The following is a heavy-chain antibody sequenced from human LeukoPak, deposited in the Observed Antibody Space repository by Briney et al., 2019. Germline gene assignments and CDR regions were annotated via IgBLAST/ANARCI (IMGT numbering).Heavy chain of an antibody. CDR3: ARGYNWNYRGGSFFDY. Sequence: YPGDSDTRYSPSFQGQVTISADKSISTTYLQWSSLKASDTAMYYCARGYNWNYRGGSFFDYWGQGTLVTVSS. J-gene: IGHJ4*02. V-gene: IGHV5-51*01. D-gene: IGHD1-7*01. CDR2: YPGDSDT.